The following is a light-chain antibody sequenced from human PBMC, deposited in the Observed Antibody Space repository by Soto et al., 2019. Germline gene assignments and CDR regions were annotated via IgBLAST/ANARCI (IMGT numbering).Light chain of an antibody. CDR3: CSYAGSYTYV. Sequence: QSALTQPASVSGSPGQSITISCTGTSSDVGAYTSVSWYQHHPGKAPKVMIYEVNKRPSGISNRFSGSKSVNTASLTISGLQAEDEADYYCCSYAGSYTYVFGTGTKVTVL. CDR2: EVN. J-gene: IGLJ1*01. V-gene: IGLV2-14*01. CDR1: SSDVGAYTS.